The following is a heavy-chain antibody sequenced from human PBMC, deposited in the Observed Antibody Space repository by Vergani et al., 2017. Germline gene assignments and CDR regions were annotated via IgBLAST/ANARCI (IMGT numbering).Heavy chain of an antibody. V-gene: IGHV4-39*01. Sequence: QLQVQESGPGLVKPSETLSLTCTVSGGSISSSNNYWGWIRQPPGKGLEWIGSIYYSGSTHYNPSLKSRVTISVDTSKNQFSLKLSSVTAADTAVYYCARQPPGAATGDWFDPWGQGTLVTVSS. CDR1: GGSISSSNNY. J-gene: IGHJ5*02. CDR2: IYYSGST. D-gene: IGHD2-15*01. CDR3: ARQPPGAATGDWFDP.